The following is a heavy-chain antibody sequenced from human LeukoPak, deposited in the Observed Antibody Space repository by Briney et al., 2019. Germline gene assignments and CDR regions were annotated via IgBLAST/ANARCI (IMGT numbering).Heavy chain of an antibody. CDR3: AKTVDTAKALTNHYHYGKDG. Sequence: GGSLRLSCAASGFTFSSYAMSWVRQAPGKGLEWVSAISGSGGSTYYADSVKGRFTISRDNSKNTLYLQMNSLRAEDTVVYYCAKTVDTAKALTNHYHYGKDGLGQGTTVTLSS. CDR2: ISGSGGST. CDR1: GFTFSSYA. V-gene: IGHV3-23*01. D-gene: IGHD5-18*01. J-gene: IGHJ6*02.